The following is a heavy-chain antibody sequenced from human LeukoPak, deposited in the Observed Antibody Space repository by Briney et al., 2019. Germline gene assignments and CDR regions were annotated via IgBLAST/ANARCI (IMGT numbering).Heavy chain of an antibody. Sequence: GASVKVSCKASGYTFTNNGVSWVRQAPGQGLEWMGWISAYNGYTNYAQKFQFRVTMTTDTSTSTACMELRSLTSDDTAVYYCAREGLWFGELDPMDVWGQGTTVPVSS. D-gene: IGHD3-10*01. J-gene: IGHJ6*02. V-gene: IGHV1-18*01. CDR1: GYTFTNNG. CDR3: AREGLWFGELDPMDV. CDR2: ISAYNGYT.